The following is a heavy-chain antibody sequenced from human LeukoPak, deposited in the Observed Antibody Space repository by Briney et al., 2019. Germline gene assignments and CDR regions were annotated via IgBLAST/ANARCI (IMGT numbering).Heavy chain of an antibody. Sequence: ASVKVSCKASGYTFTSYGISWVRQAPGQGLEWMGWISAYNGNTNYAQKLQGRVTMTTDTSTSTAYMELRSLRSDDTAVYYCARFSQYSDSTYHDLDYWGQGTLVSVSS. V-gene: IGHV1-18*01. CDR1: GYTFTSYG. CDR2: ISAYNGNT. CDR3: ARFSQYSDSTYHDLDY. J-gene: IGHJ4*02. D-gene: IGHD3-22*01.